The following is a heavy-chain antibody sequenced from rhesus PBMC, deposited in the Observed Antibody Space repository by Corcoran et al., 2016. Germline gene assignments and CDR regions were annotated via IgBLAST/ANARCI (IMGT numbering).Heavy chain of an antibody. CDR1: GGSFRRSW. CDR3: ARNPYNFWSGYYGYGLDS. J-gene: IGHJ6*01. V-gene: IGHV4-160*01. Sequence: QVQLQESGPGLVKPSETLSLTCAVSGGSFRRSWRGWTPHAPGGGVEWVGSIYGSSGSTEYNPSLKSRATISRDTSKNQFSLKLSSVTAADTAVYYCARNPYNFWSGYYGYGLDSWGQGVVVTVSS. D-gene: IGHD3-3*01. CDR2: IYGSSGST.